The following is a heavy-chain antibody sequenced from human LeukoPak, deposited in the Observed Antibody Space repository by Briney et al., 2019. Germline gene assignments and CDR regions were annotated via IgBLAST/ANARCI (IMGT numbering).Heavy chain of an antibody. CDR3: ARVASYDYVWGSYRYTRAFDI. Sequence: GGSLRLSCAASGFTFSSYAMSWVRQAPGKGLEWVSGISGSGRTTYYADSVKGRFTISRDNSKNTLYLQMNSLRAEDTAVYYCARVASYDYVWGSYRYTRAFDIWGQGTMVTVSS. J-gene: IGHJ3*02. D-gene: IGHD3-16*02. V-gene: IGHV3-23*01. CDR2: ISGSGRTT. CDR1: GFTFSSYA.